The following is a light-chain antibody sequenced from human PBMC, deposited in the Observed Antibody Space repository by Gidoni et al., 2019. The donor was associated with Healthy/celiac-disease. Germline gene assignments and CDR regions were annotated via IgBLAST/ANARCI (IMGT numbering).Light chain of an antibody. CDR2: EVS. CDR1: SSDVGGYNY. Sequence: QSALTQPASVSGSPGQSITISCTGTSSDVGGYNYVSCYQQHPGKAPKLMIYEVSNRPSGVSNRFSGSKSGNTASLTISGLQAEDEADYYCSSYTSSSTLAVFGGGTKLTVL. V-gene: IGLV2-14*01. CDR3: SSYTSSSTLAV. J-gene: IGLJ2*01.